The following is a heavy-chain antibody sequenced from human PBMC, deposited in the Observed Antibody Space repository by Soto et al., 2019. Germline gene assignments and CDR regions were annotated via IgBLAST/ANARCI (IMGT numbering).Heavy chain of an antibody. J-gene: IGHJ6*03. CDR1: GGSISSYY. CDR2: IYYSGST. D-gene: IGHD5-12*01. Sequence: SETLSLTCTVSGGSISSYYWSWIRQPPGKGLEWIGYIYYSGSTNYNPSLKSRVTISVDTSKNQFSLKLSSVTAADTAVYYCARGYSGYDRLRYYYYYYMDVWGKGTTVTVSS. CDR3: ARGYSGYDRLRYYYYYYMDV. V-gene: IGHV4-59*01.